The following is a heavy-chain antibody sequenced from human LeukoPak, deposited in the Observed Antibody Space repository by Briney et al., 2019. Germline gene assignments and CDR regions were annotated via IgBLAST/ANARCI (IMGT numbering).Heavy chain of an antibody. D-gene: IGHD7-27*01. J-gene: IGHJ3*01. CDR3: VREAGDNTYNV. CDR1: RYTFTDYY. V-gene: IGHV1-2*02. Sequence: ASVKVSCKASRYTFTDYYMHWVRQAPGQGLEWMGWINPKSGETRYEQNFQGRVTMTRDTSITTAYMELSRLRSDDTAVYYCVREAGDNTYNVWGQGTMVTASS. CDR2: INPKSGET.